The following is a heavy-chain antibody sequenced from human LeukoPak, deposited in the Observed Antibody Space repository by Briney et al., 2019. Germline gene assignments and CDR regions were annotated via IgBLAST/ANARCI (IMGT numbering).Heavy chain of an antibody. CDR3: ARIPQGWLVFHY. CDR1: GGSISSSNYY. J-gene: IGHJ4*02. D-gene: IGHD6-19*01. Sequence: SETLSLTCTVSGGSISSSNYYWGWIRQPPEKGLEWIGSIYYSGDTYYNPSLKSRVTISVDTSKNQFSLKLTSVTAADTAVYYCARIPQGWLVFHYWGQGTLVTVSS. V-gene: IGHV4-39*07. CDR2: IYYSGDT.